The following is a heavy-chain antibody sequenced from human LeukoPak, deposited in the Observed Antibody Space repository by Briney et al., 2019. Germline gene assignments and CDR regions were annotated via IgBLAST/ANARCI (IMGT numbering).Heavy chain of an antibody. J-gene: IGHJ4*02. CDR3: AKRMGPSIAAADLDY. Sequence: GGSLRLSCAASGFTFSSYWMSWVRQAPGKGLEWVANIKQDGSEKYYVDSVKGRFTISRDNAKNSLYLQMNSLRADDTAVYYCAKRMGPSIAAADLDYWGQGTLVTVSS. D-gene: IGHD6-13*01. V-gene: IGHV3-7*01. CDR1: GFTFSSYW. CDR2: IKQDGSEK.